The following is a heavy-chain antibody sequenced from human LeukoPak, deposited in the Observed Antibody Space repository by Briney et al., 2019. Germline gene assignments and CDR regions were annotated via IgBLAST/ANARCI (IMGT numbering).Heavy chain of an antibody. V-gene: IGHV5-51*01. CDR3: ARSPFRGVMIDY. D-gene: IGHD3-10*01. Sequence: GESLKISCKASGYTFISYWIGWVRQMPGKGLEWMGIIYPGDSETRYSPSFEGQVTISADKSISTAYLQWSSLKASDTAMYYCARSPFRGVMIDYWGQGNLLTVSS. CDR2: IYPGDSET. J-gene: IGHJ4*02. CDR1: GYTFISYW.